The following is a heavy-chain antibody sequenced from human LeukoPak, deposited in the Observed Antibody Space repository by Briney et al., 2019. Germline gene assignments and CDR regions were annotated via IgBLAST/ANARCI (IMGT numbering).Heavy chain of an antibody. V-gene: IGHV4-59*08. CDR1: GXSISSHY. D-gene: IGHD3-22*01. CDR2: FYYSGST. CDR3: ARHIGYYYDSSGYYYYGMDV. J-gene: IGHJ6*02. Sequence: SETLSLTCTVSGXSISSHYWSWMRQPPGKGLEWIGYFYYSGSTNYNPSLKSRVTISVDTSMKQFSLQLTSATAADTAVYYCARHIGYYYDSSGYYYYGMDVWGRGTTVTVSS.